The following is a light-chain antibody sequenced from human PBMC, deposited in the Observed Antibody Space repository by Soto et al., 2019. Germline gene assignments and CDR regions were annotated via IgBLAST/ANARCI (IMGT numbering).Light chain of an antibody. CDR1: SSDVGSYNR. CDR3: SSYTSSSTYV. CDR2: DVS. V-gene: IGLV2-18*02. J-gene: IGLJ1*01. Sequence: QSVLTQPPSVSGSPGQSVTISCTGTSSDVGSYNRVSWYQQPPGTAPKVMIYDVSNRPSGVPDRFSGSKSGNTASLTISGLQAEDESDYYCSSYTSSSTYVFGTGT.